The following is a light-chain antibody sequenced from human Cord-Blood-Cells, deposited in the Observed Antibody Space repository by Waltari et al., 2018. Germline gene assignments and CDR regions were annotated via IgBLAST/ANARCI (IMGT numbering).Light chain of an antibody. J-gene: IGKJ4*01. Sequence: EIVLTPSPATLSLSPGERATLSCRASQSVSSYLAWYQQKPGQAPRLLIYAASNRATGIPARFSGSGSGTDFTLTISSLEPEDFAVYYCQQRSNWLTFGGGTKVEIK. V-gene: IGKV3-11*01. CDR2: AAS. CDR3: QQRSNWLT. CDR1: QSVSSY.